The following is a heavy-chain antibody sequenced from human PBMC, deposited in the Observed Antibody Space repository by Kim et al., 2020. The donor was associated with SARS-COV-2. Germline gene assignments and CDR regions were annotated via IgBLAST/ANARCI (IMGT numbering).Heavy chain of an antibody. J-gene: IGHJ4*02. Sequence: SETLSLTCTVSGGSISSYYWSWIRQPPGKGLEWIGYIYYSGSTNYNPSLKSRVTISVDTSKNQFSLKLSSVTAADTAVYYCARAKPLGGFGGVIVHWGQGTLVTVSS. CDR2: IYYSGST. D-gene: IGHD3-16*02. CDR1: GGSISSYY. V-gene: IGHV4-59*01. CDR3: ARAKPLGGFGGVIVH.